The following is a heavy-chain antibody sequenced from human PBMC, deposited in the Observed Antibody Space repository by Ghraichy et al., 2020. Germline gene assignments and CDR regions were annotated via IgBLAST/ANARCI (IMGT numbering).Heavy chain of an antibody. CDR1: GDSVSSNGVA. CDR2: TYYTSTWFN. CDR3: ARGRNSAFDI. J-gene: IGHJ3*02. D-gene: IGHD4-23*01. Sequence: SQTLSLTCAISGDSVSSNGVAWNWIRQSPSRGLEWLGRTYYTSTWFNDYAKSVRGRITINPDTSENQFSLQLSSVIPEDMAVYYCARGRNSAFDIWAQGTMVIVSS. V-gene: IGHV6-1*01.